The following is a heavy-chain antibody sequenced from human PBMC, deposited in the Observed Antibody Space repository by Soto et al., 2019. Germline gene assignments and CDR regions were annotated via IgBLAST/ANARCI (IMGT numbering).Heavy chain of an antibody. V-gene: IGHV4-34*01. D-gene: IGHD6-6*01. Sequence: PSETLSLTCAVYGGSFSGYYWSWIRQPPGKGLEWIGEINHSGSTNYNPSLKSRVTISVDTSKNQFSLKLSSVTAADTAVYYCAYRPLSSIAAKRYFDYWGQGTLVTVSS. CDR3: AYRPLSSIAAKRYFDY. J-gene: IGHJ4*02. CDR1: GGSFSGYY. CDR2: INHSGST.